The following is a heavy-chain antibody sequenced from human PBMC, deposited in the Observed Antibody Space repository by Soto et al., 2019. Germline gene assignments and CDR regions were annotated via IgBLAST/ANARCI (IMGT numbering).Heavy chain of an antibody. Sequence: GGSLRLSCAASGFTFSSYSMSWVRQAPGKGLEWVSSISYSSSYIYYADSVKGRFTISRDDAKNSLYLQMNSLRAEDTAVYYCAREYSGYDYAAYWGQGTLVTVSS. J-gene: IGHJ4*02. CDR3: AREYSGYDYAAY. CDR2: ISYSSSYI. V-gene: IGHV3-21*01. CDR1: GFTFSSYS. D-gene: IGHD5-12*01.